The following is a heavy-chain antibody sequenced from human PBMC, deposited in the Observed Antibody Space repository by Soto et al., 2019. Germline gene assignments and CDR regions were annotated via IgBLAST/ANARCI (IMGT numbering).Heavy chain of an antibody. CDR1: GYTFTGYY. D-gene: IGHD4-17*01. V-gene: IGHV1-2*04. J-gene: IGHJ6*03. CDR2: INPNSGGT. CDR3: ARGGVCTTVTTEDYYYYTDV. Sequence: ASVKVSCKASGYTFTGYYMHWVRQAPGQGLEWMGWINPNSGGTNYAQKFQGWVTMTRDTSISTAYMELSRLRSDDTAVYYCARGGVCTTVTTEDYYYYTDVWGKGTTVTVSS.